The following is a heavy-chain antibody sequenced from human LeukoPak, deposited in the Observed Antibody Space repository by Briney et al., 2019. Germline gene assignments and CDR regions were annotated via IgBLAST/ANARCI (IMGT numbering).Heavy chain of an antibody. CDR2: IYYSGST. J-gene: IGHJ5*02. CDR3: ARHEGKVVTGYWFDP. V-gene: IGHV4-39*01. CDR1: GGSISSSSYY. Sequence: KASETLSLTCTVSGGSISSSSYYWGWIRQPPGKGLEWIGSIYYSGSTYYNPSLKSRVTISVDPSKNQFSLKLSSVTAADTAVYYCARHEGKVVTGYWFDPWGQGTLVTVSS. D-gene: IGHD2-21*02.